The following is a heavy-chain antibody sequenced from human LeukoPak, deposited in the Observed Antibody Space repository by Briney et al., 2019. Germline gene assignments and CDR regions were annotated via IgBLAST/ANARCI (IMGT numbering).Heavy chain of an antibody. V-gene: IGHV4-61*02. Sequence: SQTLSLTCTVSGDSISSGAYYWSWIRQPAGKGLEWIGRISTDGSTNYNPSLNSRVTMSVDASNNHFSLKLNSVTAADTAVYYCAKGAGPPWFDPWGQGTLVTVSS. CDR1: GDSISSGAYY. J-gene: IGHJ5*02. CDR3: AKGAGPPWFDP. CDR2: ISTDGST. D-gene: IGHD6-19*01.